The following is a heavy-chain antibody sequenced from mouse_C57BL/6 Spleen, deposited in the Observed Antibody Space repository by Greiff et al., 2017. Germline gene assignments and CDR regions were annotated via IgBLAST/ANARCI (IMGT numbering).Heavy chain of an antibody. J-gene: IGHJ2*01. CDR3: ANHPRYYFDY. V-gene: IGHV1-66*01. CDR2: IYPGSGNT. D-gene: IGHD6-1*01. Sequence: VQLVESGPELVKPWASVKISCKASGYSFTSYYIHWVKQRPGQGLEWIGWIYPGSGNTKYNEKFKGKATLTADTSSSTAYMQLSSLTSEDSAVYYCANHPRYYFDYWGQGTTLTVSS. CDR1: GYSFTSYY.